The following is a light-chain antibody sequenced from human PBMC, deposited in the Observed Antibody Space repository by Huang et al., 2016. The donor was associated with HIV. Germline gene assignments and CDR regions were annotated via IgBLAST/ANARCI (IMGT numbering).Light chain of an antibody. V-gene: IGKV1-39*01. J-gene: IGKJ1*01. CDR2: AAS. Sequence: IQMTQSPFIFSASVGDRVTLTCRASQRSSNYVKWYQQKPGRAPSLVIYAASTLQSGVPSRCSGDGARTDFTLTSNVLQSENVATYFCQQSYTSPRTFGQGTKV. CDR3: QQSYTSPRT. CDR1: QRSSNY.